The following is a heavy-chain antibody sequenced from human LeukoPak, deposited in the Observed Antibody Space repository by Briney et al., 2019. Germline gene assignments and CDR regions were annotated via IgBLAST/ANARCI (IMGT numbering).Heavy chain of an antibody. CDR2: ISAYNGNT. D-gene: IGHD3-22*01. J-gene: IGHJ4*02. V-gene: IGHV1-18*01. CDR3: ARLGYSYYDSSGYYYFDY. CDR1: VYTFTSYA. Sequence: GAPVKVSCKASVYTFTSYAITWVRQAPGQGLEWMGWISAYNGNTNYAQKLQGRVTMTTDTSTSTAYMELRSLRSDDTAVYYCARLGYSYYDSSGYYYFDYWGQGTLVTVSS.